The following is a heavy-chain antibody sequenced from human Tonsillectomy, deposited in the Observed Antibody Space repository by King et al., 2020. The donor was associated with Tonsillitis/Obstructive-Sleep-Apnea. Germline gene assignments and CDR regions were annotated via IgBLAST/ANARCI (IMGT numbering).Heavy chain of an antibody. CDR2: IRSSSSYI. J-gene: IGHJ6*03. CDR3: ARVGVKPITIFGVVIKYYYYYYMDV. D-gene: IGHD3-3*01. CDR1: GFTFSSYI. Sequence: VQLVESGGGLVKPGASLRLSCAASGFTFSSYIMNWVRQAPGKGLEWVSSIRSSSSYIYSADTVMGRFTISRDNAENSLYLQMNRLRAEDTAVYYCARVGVKPITIFGVVIKYYYYYYMDVWGKGTTVTVSS. V-gene: IGHV3-21*01.